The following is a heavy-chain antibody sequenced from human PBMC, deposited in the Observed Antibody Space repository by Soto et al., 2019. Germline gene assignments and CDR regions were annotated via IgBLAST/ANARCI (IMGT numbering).Heavy chain of an antibody. CDR2: ISYDGSNK. J-gene: IGHJ4*02. CDR3: ARGDYGGNSVYYFDY. Sequence: QVQLVESGGGVVQPGRSLRLSCAASGFTFSSYAMHWVRQAPGKGLEWVAVISYDGSNKYYADSVKGRFTISRDNSKNTLYLQLNSLRAEDTAVYYCARGDYGGNSVYYFDYWGQGTLVTGSS. V-gene: IGHV3-30-3*01. D-gene: IGHD4-17*01. CDR1: GFTFSSYA.